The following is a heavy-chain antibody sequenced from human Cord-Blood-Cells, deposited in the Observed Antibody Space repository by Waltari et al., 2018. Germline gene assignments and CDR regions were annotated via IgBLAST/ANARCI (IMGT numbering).Heavy chain of an antibody. Sequence: QVQLVQSGAEVKKPGSSVKVYCKASGGTFSRYAISWVRQAPGHGHEWMGGIIPILGTANYAQKFQGRVTITADKSTSTAYMELSSLRSEDTAVYYCARLERVTMVQGVITTQNGGVDYWGQGTLVTVSS. CDR3: ARLERVTMVQGVITTQNGGVDY. D-gene: IGHD3-10*01. J-gene: IGHJ4*02. CDR1: GGTFSRYA. CDR2: IIPILGTA. V-gene: IGHV1-69*06.